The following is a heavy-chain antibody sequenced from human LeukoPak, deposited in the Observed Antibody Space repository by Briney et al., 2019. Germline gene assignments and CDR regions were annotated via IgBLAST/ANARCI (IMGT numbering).Heavy chain of an antibody. V-gene: IGHV3-33*06. CDR3: AKADDSSGYRHLYYFDY. Sequence: GGSRRLSCAASGFSFSSYGMHWVRQGPGKGREWVAVIWYDGSNKYYADSVKGRFTISRDNSKNTLYLQMNSLRAEDTAVYYCAKADDSSGYRHLYYFDYWGQGTLVTVSA. CDR1: GFSFSSYG. CDR2: IWYDGSNK. D-gene: IGHD3-22*01. J-gene: IGHJ4*02.